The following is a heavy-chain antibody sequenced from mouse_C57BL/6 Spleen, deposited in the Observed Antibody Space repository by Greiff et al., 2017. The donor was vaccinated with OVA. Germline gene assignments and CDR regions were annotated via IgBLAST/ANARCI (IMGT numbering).Heavy chain of an antibody. J-gene: IGHJ2*01. CDR3: ARRDYDYDGLDY. D-gene: IGHD2-4*01. CDR1: GYTITSYW. CDR2: IDPSDSYT. Sequence: QVQLQQPGAELVMPGASVKLSCKASGYTITSYWMHWVKQRPGQGLEWIGEIDPSDSYTNYNQKFKGKSTLTVDKSSSTAYMQLSSLTSEDSAVYYCARRDYDYDGLDYWGQGTTLTVSS. V-gene: IGHV1-69*01.